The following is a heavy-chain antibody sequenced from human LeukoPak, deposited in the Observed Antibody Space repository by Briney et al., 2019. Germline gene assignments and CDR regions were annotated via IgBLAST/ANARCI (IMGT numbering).Heavy chain of an antibody. D-gene: IGHD3-9*01. CDR1: GFTFSSSA. V-gene: IGHV3-23*01. CDR3: ARATLSITIFDTAFDI. J-gene: IGHJ3*02. Sequence: GGSLRLSCAASGFTFSSSAMSWVRQAPGKGLEWVSSIRDSGDSTYYADSVKGRFTISRDNSKNTLYLQMNRLRVEDTAVYYCARATLSITIFDTAFDIWGQGTMVTVSS. CDR2: IRDSGDST.